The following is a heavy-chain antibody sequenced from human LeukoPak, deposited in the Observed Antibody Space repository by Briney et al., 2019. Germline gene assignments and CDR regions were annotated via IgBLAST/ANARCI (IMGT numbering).Heavy chain of an antibody. CDR1: GYSFTSYW. Sequence: GESLKISCKGSGYSFTSYWIGWVRQMPGKGLEWMGIIYPGDSDTRYSPSFQGQVTISADKSISTAYLQWSSLKASDTAMYYCARRLYYYDSSGYYFDYWGQGTLVTDSS. D-gene: IGHD3-22*01. J-gene: IGHJ4*02. CDR3: ARRLYYYDSSGYYFDY. V-gene: IGHV5-51*01. CDR2: IYPGDSDT.